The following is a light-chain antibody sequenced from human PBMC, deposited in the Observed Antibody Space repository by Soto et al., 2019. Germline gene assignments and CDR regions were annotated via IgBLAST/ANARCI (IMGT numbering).Light chain of an antibody. CDR1: QNVSSIS. CDR2: GSS. V-gene: IGKV3-20*01. J-gene: IGKJ1*01. Sequence: EIVLTQSPGTLSLSPGERATLSCRASQNVSSISLAWYHHKPGQAPRLLIYGSSARATAIPDRFSGSGSGTDFTLTISRLEPEDFAVYDCQQYGSSPWTFGRGNKVEIK. CDR3: QQYGSSPWT.